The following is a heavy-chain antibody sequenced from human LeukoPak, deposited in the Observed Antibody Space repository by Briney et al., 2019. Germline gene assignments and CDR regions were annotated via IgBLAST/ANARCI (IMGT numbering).Heavy chain of an antibody. CDR2: ISGSGGST. D-gene: IGHD1-14*01. Sequence: PWGSPRLSCAASGFTFSNYARVWVGQAPGKKLKGGSGISGSGGSTEYAESVKGRFTISRDNSKNTLYLQMNSLRAEDTAVYYCARDSAPTIDAFDIWGQGTMVNVSS. CDR1: GFTFSNYA. V-gene: IGHV3-23*01. J-gene: IGHJ3*02. CDR3: ARDSAPTIDAFDI.